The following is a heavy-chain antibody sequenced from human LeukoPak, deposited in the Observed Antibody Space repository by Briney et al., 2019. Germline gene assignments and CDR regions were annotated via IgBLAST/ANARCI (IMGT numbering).Heavy chain of an antibody. D-gene: IGHD2-15*01. CDR2: ISAYNGNT. J-gene: IGHJ4*02. V-gene: IGHV1-18*01. CDR1: GYTFTSYG. CDR3: ARDQGYCSGGNCYINYYFDY. Sequence: ASVKVSCKASGYTFTSYGISWVRQAPGQGLEWMGWISAYNGNTNYAQKLQGRVAMTTDTSTSTAYMELRSLRSDDAAVYYCARDQGYCSGGNCYINYYFDYWGQGILVTVSS.